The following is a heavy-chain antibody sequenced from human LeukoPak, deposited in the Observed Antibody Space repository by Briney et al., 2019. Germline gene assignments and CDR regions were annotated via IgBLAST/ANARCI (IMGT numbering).Heavy chain of an antibody. CDR1: GFTVSSNY. CDR3: AREIMVRGVISRYFDY. CDR2: IYSGGST. V-gene: IGHV3-53*01. Sequence: GGSLRLSCAASGFTVSSNYMSWVRQAPGKGLEWVSVIYSGGSTYYADSVKGRFTISRNNSKNTLYLQMNSLRAEDTAVYYCAREIMVRGVISRYFDYWGQETLVTVSS. D-gene: IGHD3-10*01. J-gene: IGHJ4*02.